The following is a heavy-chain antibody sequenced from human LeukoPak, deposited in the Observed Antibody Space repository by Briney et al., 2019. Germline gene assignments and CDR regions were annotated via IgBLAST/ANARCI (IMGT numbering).Heavy chain of an antibody. CDR2: IYYSGST. D-gene: IGHD2-2*01. V-gene: IGHV4-31*03. J-gene: IGHJ5*02. CDR3: ARELVVVPAENWFDP. Sequence: SETLSLTCTVSGGSISSGGYYWSWIRQHPGKGLEWIGYIYYSGSTYYNPSLKSRVTISVDTSKNQFSLKLSSVTAADTAVYYCARELVVVPAENWFDPCGQGTLVTVSS. CDR1: GGSISSGGYY.